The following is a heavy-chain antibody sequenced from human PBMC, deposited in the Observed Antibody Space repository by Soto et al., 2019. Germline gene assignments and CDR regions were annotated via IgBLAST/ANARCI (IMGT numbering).Heavy chain of an antibody. Sequence: SETLSLTCTVSGGSISSYYWSWIRQPPGKGLEWIGYIYYSGSTNYNPSLKSRVTISVDTSRNQFSLKLSSVTAADTVVYYCARAQLWPPLGFYFDYWGQGTLVTVSS. CDR2: IYYSGST. CDR3: ARAQLWPPLGFYFDY. V-gene: IGHV4-59*01. J-gene: IGHJ4*02. D-gene: IGHD5-18*01. CDR1: GGSISSYY.